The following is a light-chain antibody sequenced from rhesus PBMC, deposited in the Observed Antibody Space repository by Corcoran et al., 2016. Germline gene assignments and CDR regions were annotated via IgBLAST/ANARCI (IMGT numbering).Light chain of an antibody. CDR1: RSDIGVYNG. CDR3: GSYRSGSTYI. Sequence: QSALTQPPSVTKSLGRSVTISCTGTRSDIGVYNGVSWYQQHPGTAPSLLICEVSKRPSGVSDRFSGSKSGNTASLTISGLQAEDEADYYCGSYRSGSTYIFGAGTRLTVL. V-gene: IGLV2-38*01. J-gene: IGLJ1*01. CDR2: EVS.